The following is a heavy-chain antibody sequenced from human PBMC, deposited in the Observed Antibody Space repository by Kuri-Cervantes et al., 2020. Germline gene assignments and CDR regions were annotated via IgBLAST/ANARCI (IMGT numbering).Heavy chain of an antibody. J-gene: IGHJ6*03. Sequence: GGSLRLSCAASGFTFSDYYMSWIRQAPGKGLEWVSYISSSGSTIYYADSVKGRFTISRDNAKNSLYLQMNSLRAEDTAVYYCARGGYDFWSGYYPGYYYYYMDVWGKGTTVTVSS. CDR3: ARGGYDFWSGYYPGYYYYYMDV. CDR1: GFTFSDYY. V-gene: IGHV3-11*04. D-gene: IGHD3-3*01. CDR2: ISSSGSTI.